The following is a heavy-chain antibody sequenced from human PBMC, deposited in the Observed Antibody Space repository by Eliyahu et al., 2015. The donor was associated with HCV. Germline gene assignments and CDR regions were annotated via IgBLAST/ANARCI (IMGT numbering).Heavy chain of an antibody. CDR2: ISSSSSTI. Sequence: EVQLVESGGGLVQPGGSLRLSCAASGFTFSSYSMNWVRQAPGKGLEWVSYISSSSSTIYYADSVKGRFTISRDNAKNSLYLQMNSLRAEDTAVYYCARSYGDYELDFDYWGQGTLVTVSS. D-gene: IGHD4-17*01. CDR3: ARSYGDYELDFDY. V-gene: IGHV3-48*01. CDR1: GFTFSSYS. J-gene: IGHJ4*02.